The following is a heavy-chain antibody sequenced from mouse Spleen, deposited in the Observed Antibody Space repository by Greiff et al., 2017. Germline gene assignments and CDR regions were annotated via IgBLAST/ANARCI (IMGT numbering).Heavy chain of an antibody. V-gene: IGHV5-17*01. CDR1: GFTFSDYG. J-gene: IGHJ2*01. CDR3: ASDYDGRGVGYYFDY. CDR2: ISSGSSTI. D-gene: IGHD2-4*01. Sequence: DVKLVESGGGLVKPGGSLKLSCAASGFTFSDYGMHWVRQAPEKGLEWVAYISSGSSTIYYADTVKGRFTISRDNAKNTLFLQMTSLRSEDTAMYYCASDYDGRGVGYYFDYWGQGTTLTVSS.